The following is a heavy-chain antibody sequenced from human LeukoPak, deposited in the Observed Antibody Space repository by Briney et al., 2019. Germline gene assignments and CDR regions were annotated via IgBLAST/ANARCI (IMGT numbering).Heavy chain of an antibody. D-gene: IGHD3-10*01. CDR1: GFTVSSNY. CDR2: IYSGGAT. J-gene: IGHJ4*02. CDR3: AKDHGVPLLWFGESATFAD. V-gene: IGHV3-53*01. Sequence: GGSLRLSCAASGFTVSSNYMNWVRQAPGKGLEWVSIIYSGGATYYADSVKGRFTISRDNSKNTLYLQMNSLRAEDTAVYYCAKDHGVPLLWFGESATFADWGQGTLVTVSS.